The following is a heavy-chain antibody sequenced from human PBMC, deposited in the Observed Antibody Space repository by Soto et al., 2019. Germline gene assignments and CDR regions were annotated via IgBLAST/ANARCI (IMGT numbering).Heavy chain of an antibody. Sequence: SETLSLTCAVSSGSISSSNWWSWVRQPPGKGLEWIGEIYHSGSTNYNPSLKSRVTISVDKPKNQFSLKLSSVTAADTAVYYCASSNYYYYMDVWGKGTTVTVSS. CDR2: IYHSGST. CDR3: ASSNYYYYMDV. CDR1: SGSISSSNW. V-gene: IGHV4-4*02. J-gene: IGHJ6*03.